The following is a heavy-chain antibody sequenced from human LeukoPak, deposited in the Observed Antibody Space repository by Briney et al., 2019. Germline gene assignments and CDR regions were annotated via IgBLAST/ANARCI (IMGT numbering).Heavy chain of an antibody. D-gene: IGHD3-22*01. J-gene: IGHJ4*02. CDR2: ISGSGGST. CDR3: AKDTDYDSSGYYGY. CDR1: GFTFSSYA. V-gene: IGHV3-23*01. Sequence: GGSLRLSCAASGFTFSSYAMSWVRQAPGKGLEWVSAISGSGGSTDYADSVKGRFTISRDNSKNTLYLQMNSLRAEDTAVYYCAKDTDYDSSGYYGYWGQGTLVTVSS.